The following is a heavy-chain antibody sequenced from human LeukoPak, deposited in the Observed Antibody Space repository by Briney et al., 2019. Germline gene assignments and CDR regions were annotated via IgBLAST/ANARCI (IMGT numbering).Heavy chain of an antibody. J-gene: IGHJ4*02. Sequence: GGSLRLSCAASGFTFNRYGMIWVGQAPGKGLEGVSGICPGGAIKYYADSVKGRIVISRDNSKNTLYLQMNSLRAEDTAVYYCAKESVGYCSTTSCFLDYWGQGTLVTVSS. CDR3: AKESVGYCSTTSCFLDY. CDR2: ICPGGAIK. CDR1: GFTFNRYG. V-gene: IGHV3-23*01. D-gene: IGHD2-2*01.